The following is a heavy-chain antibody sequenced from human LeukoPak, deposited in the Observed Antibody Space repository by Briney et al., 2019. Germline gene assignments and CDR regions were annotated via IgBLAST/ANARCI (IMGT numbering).Heavy chain of an antibody. J-gene: IGHJ4*02. CDR1: GYTFTSYY. V-gene: IGHV1-46*01. D-gene: IGHD2-15*01. CDR3: ARSLGGYFDY. CDR2: INPNGGST. Sequence: GASVKVSCKASGYTFTSYYIHWVRQAPGQGLAWMGMINPNGGSTTYAQQFQGRVTMARDTSTSTLYMELGILRSEDTAVYYCARSLGGYFDYCGQGTLVTVSS.